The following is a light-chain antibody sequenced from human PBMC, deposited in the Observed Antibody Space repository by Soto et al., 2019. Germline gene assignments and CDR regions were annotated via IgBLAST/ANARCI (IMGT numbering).Light chain of an antibody. CDR3: CSYADTSTRFG. CDR2: EGS. Sequence: QSVLTQPASVSGSPGQSITISCTGTSSDVGGYNLVSWYQQHPGKAPKLMIFEGSKRPSGISDRFSGSKSGNTASLTISGLQPEDVADYYCCSYADTSTRFGFGTGTKVTVL. J-gene: IGLJ1*01. CDR1: SSDVGGYNL. V-gene: IGLV2-23*01.